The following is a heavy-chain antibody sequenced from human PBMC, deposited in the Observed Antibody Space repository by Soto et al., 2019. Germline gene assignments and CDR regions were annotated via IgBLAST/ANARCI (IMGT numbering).Heavy chain of an antibody. CDR3: ARPLTGAQVVVPAAPPTWLDT. J-gene: IGHJ5*02. CDR1: GDSLSKYY. V-gene: IGHV4-59*08. D-gene: IGHD2-2*01. CDR2: FSYRGST. Sequence: SGTLSLTCSFSGDSLSKYYWNWVRQPPGKGLEWIGYFSYRGSTYYNPSLKSRVTISVDTSKNQFSLKLSSVTAADTAVYYCARPLTGAQVVVPAAPPTWLDTWGQGTLVTVSS.